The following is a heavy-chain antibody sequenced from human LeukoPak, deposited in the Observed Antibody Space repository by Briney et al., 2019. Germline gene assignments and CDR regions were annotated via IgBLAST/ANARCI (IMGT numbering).Heavy chain of an antibody. Sequence: SETLSLTCTVSGGSISSGSYYWSWIRQPAGKGLEWIGRIYTSGSTKYNPSLKSRVTISVDRSKNQFSLKLSSVTAADTAVYYCAKGAGYTSGCLDYWGQGTLVTVSS. V-gene: IGHV4-61*02. CDR3: AKGAGYTSGCLDY. D-gene: IGHD6-19*01. J-gene: IGHJ4*02. CDR2: IYTSGST. CDR1: GGSISSGSYY.